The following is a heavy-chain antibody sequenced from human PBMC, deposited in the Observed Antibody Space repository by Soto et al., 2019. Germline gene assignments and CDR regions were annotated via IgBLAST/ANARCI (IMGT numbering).Heavy chain of an antibody. D-gene: IGHD3-22*01. V-gene: IGHV3-23*01. CDR1: GFTFSSYA. CDR3: AKERSITMIVVVITSVDY. Sequence: EVPLLESGGGLVQPGGSLRLSCAASGFTFSSYAMSWVRQAPGKGLEWVSAISGSGGSTYYADSVKGRFTISRDNSKNTLYLQMNSLRAEDTAVYYCAKERSITMIVVVITSVDYWGQGTLVTVSS. CDR2: ISGSGGST. J-gene: IGHJ4*02.